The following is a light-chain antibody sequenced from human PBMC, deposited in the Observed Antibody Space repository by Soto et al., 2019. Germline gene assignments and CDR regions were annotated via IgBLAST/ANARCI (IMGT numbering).Light chain of an antibody. J-gene: IGKJ3*01. CDR2: GAS. CDR3: QQYGSSRFT. V-gene: IGKV3-20*01. CDR1: QSISSSY. Sequence: EIVLTQSPGTLSLSPGERATLSCRASQSISSSYLAWYQQNPGQAPRLLVYGASSRAPGIPDRFSGSGSGTDFTLTISRLEPEDFAVYYCQQYGSSRFTFGPGTKVDIK.